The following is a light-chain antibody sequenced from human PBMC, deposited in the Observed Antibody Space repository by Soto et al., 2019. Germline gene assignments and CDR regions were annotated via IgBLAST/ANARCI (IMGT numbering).Light chain of an antibody. V-gene: IGKV3D-20*01. CDR2: DAS. J-gene: IGKJ5*01. Sequence: EIVLTQSPATLSLSPGERATLSCGASQRVSSSYLAWYQQKPGLAPRLLIYDASSRATDIPDRFSGSGSGTDFTLTISRLEPEDFAVYYCQQYGSSPPITFGQGTRLEIK. CDR3: QQYGSSPPIT. CDR1: QRVSSSY.